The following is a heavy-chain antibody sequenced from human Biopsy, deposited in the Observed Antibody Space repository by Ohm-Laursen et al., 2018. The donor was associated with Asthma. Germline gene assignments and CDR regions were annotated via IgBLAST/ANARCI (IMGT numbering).Heavy chain of an antibody. Sequence: TLSLTCCLSSGSGGYMRSGNYYWGWIRQPPGKGLEWIGSIYYSGTTYYNPSLESRVTVPADTSKNQLSLKLTSVTAADTAVYYCVRGSSSWHHGPFHYYYGLDVWGQGTTATVSS. J-gene: IGHJ6*02. D-gene: IGHD6-13*01. V-gene: IGHV4-39*01. CDR3: VRGSSSWHHGPFHYYYGLDV. CDR2: IYYSGTT. CDR1: GGYMRSGNYY.